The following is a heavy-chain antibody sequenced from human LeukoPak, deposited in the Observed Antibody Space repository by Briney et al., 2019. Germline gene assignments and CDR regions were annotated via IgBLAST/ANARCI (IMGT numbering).Heavy chain of an antibody. CDR2: IYSSGSA. V-gene: IGHV3-66*01. Sequence: PGGSLRLSCAASGFTVSSNYMTWVRQAPGKGLEWVSVIYSSGSAYYPDSVKGRFTISRDTSKNTLYLLMTSLRAEDTAVYYCAKGGYRSGSPLYFFDYWGQGTLVTVSS. J-gene: IGHJ4*02. D-gene: IGHD5-18*01. CDR3: AKGGYRSGSPLYFFDY. CDR1: GFTVSSNY.